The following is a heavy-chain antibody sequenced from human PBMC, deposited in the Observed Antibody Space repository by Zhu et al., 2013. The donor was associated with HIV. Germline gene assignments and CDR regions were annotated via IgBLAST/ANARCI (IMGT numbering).Heavy chain of an antibody. CDR1: GYTFTSFG. D-gene: IGHD3-22*01. Sequence: QVQLVQSGAEVRKPGASVKVSCRASGYTFTSFGISWVRQVPGQGLEWMGWISADNENTNYAQKFQGRVSMTRDTSTSTAYIEVSRLRSDDTAVYYCARGGIVVVIRTPDYWGRGNPGHRLL. CDR3: ARGGIVVVIRTPDY. J-gene: IGHJ4*02. V-gene: IGHV1-18*01. CDR2: ISADNENT.